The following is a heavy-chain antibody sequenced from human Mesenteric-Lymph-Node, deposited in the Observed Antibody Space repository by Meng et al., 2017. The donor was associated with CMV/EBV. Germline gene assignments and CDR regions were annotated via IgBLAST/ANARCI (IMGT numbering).Heavy chain of an antibody. CDR3: ARDRAGRYSSSSGRWFDP. D-gene: IGHD6-6*01. J-gene: IGHJ5*02. CDR2: IYYSGST. Sequence: SETLSLTCTVSGGSISSSSYYWGWIRQPPGKGREWIGSIYYSGSTYYNPSLKSRVTISVDTSKNQFSLKLSSVTAADTAVYYCARDRAGRYSSSSGRWFDPWGQGTLVTVSS. CDR1: GGSISSSSYY. V-gene: IGHV4-39*07.